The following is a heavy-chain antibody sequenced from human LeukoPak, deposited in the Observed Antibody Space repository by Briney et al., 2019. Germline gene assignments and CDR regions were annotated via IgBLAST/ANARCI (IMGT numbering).Heavy chain of an antibody. V-gene: IGHV1-2*02. J-gene: IGHJ5*02. CDR3: ARPYCSSTSCYNFNWFDP. CDR1: GFTFTGYY. CDR2: INPNSGGT. Sequence: HRASVKVSCKASGFTFTGYYMHWVRQAPGQGLEWMGWINPNSGGTNYAQKFQGRVTMTRDTSISTAYMELSRLRSDDTAVYYCARPYCSSTSCYNFNWFDPWGQGTLVTVSS. D-gene: IGHD2-2*02.